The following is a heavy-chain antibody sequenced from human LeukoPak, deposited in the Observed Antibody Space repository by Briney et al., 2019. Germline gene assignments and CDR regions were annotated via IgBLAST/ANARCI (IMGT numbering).Heavy chain of an antibody. V-gene: IGHV4-59*01. J-gene: IGHJ3*02. D-gene: IGHD3-10*01. Sequence: PSETLSLTCTVSGGSISSYYWSWIRQPPGKGLEWIGYIYYSGSTNYNPSLKSRVTISVDTSKNQFSLKLSSVTAADTAVYYCARDRGDIAFDIWGQGTMVTVSS. CDR2: IYYSGST. CDR1: GGSISSYY. CDR3: ARDRGDIAFDI.